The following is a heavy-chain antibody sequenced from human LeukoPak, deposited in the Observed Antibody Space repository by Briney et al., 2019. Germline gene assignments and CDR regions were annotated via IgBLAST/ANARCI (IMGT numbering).Heavy chain of an antibody. J-gene: IGHJ4*02. CDR2: ISAYNGNT. Sequence: GASVKVSCKASGYTFTSYGISWVRQAPGQGLEWMGWISAYNGNTNYAQKFQGRVTITADKSTSTAYMELSSLRSEDTAVYYCARAFSGQRGYSYGPDYFAYWGQGTLVTVSS. D-gene: IGHD5-18*01. CDR3: ARAFSGQRGYSYGPDYFAY. CDR1: GYTFTSYG. V-gene: IGHV1-18*01.